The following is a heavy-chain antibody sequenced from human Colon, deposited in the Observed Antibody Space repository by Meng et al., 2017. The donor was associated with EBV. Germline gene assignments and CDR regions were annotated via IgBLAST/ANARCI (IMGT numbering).Heavy chain of an antibody. J-gene: IGHJ4*02. CDR2: IYYRGST. D-gene: IGHD3-3*02. CDR3: VISSHN. CDR1: GRSITSTSSY. Sequence: QLHLQGSGPGLLMPSVTLSLTCTISGRSITSTSSYWGWVRQPPGKGLEWIGSIYYRGSTNYKPSLKSRISMSVDMSMNQFSLKVNSVTAADTAIYYCVISSHNWGQGTLVTVSS. V-gene: IGHV4-39*07.